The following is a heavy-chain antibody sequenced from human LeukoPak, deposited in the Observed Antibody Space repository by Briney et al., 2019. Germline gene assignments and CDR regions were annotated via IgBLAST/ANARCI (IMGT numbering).Heavy chain of an antibody. CDR2: FDPEDGET. D-gene: IGHD6-13*01. CDR3: ATSIAAAGKKAFDI. J-gene: IGHJ3*02. V-gene: IGHV1-24*01. Sequence: PGASVKVSCKVSGYTLTELSMHWVRQAPGKGLEWMGCFDPEDGETIYAQKFQGRVTMTEDTSTDTAYMELSSLRSEDTAVYYCATSIAAAGKKAFDIWGQGTMVTVSS. CDR1: GYTLTELS.